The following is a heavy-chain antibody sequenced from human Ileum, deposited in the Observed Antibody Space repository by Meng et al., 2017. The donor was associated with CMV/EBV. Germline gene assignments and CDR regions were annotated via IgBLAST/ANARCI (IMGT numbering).Heavy chain of an antibody. J-gene: IGHJ6*02. CDR1: GFTFSSYS. Sequence: GESLKIPCAASGFTFSSYSMNWVRQAPGKGLEWVSSISSSSSYIYYADPVKGRFTLSRDNAKNSLYLQMNSLRAEDTAVYYCARGLPRQYCSSTSCQDYYYYYYGMDVWGQGTTVTVSS. CDR2: ISSSSSYI. CDR3: ARGLPRQYCSSTSCQDYYYYYYGMDV. V-gene: IGHV3-21*01. D-gene: IGHD2-2*01.